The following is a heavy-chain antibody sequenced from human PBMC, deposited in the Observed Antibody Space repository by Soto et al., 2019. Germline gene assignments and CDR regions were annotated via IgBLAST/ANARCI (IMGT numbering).Heavy chain of an antibody. Sequence: SETLSLTCTVSGGSISSSSYYWGWIRQPPGKGLEWIGSIYYSGSTYYNPSLKSRVTISVDTSKNQFSLKLSSVTAADTAVYYCARQADRYGDGVYYYCGMEVWGRGTRGVVSS. CDR2: IYYSGST. J-gene: IGHJ6*02. CDR1: GGSISSSSYY. V-gene: IGHV4-39*01. CDR3: ARQADRYGDGVYYYCGMEV. D-gene: IGHD4-17*01.